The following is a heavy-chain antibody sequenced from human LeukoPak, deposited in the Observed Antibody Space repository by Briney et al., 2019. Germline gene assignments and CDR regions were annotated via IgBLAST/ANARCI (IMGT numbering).Heavy chain of an antibody. D-gene: IGHD6-13*01. J-gene: IGHJ5*02. V-gene: IGHV4-59*08. CDR3: ARLGYGNWFDP. CDR2: IYYSGST. Sequence: SETLSLTCTVSGGSISSYYWSWIRQPPGKGLECIGYIYYSGSTNYNPSLKSRVTISVDTSKNQFSLKLSSVTAADTAVYYCARLGYGNWFDPWGQGTLVTVSS. CDR1: GGSISSYY.